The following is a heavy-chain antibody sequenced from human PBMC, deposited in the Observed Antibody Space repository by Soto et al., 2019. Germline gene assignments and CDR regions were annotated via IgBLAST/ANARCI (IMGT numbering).Heavy chain of an antibody. V-gene: IGHV5-10-1*01. J-gene: IGHJ6*02. Sequence: PXESLTISCKGSGYSFTSYWISLVRQMPGKGLEWMGRIDPSDSYTNYSPSFQGHVTISADKSISTAYLQWSSLKASDTAMYYCARTTESSSSHYYYYGMDVWGQGTTVTVSS. D-gene: IGHD6-6*01. CDR1: GYSFTSYW. CDR2: IDPSDSYT. CDR3: ARTTESSSSHYYYYGMDV.